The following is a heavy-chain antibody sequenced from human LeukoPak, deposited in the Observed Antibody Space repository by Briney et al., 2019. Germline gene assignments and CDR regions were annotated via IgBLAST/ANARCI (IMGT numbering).Heavy chain of an antibody. D-gene: IGHD1-26*01. J-gene: IGHJ4*02. V-gene: IGHV1-69*06. CDR1: GGTFSSYA. CDR3: ARGALSGSFIDY. Sequence: SVKVSCKASGGTFSSYAISWVRQAPGQGLEWMGGIIPIFGTANYAQKFRGRVTITADKSTRTAYMELSSLRSDDTAVYYCARGALSGSFIDYWGQGTLVTVSS. CDR2: IIPIFGTA.